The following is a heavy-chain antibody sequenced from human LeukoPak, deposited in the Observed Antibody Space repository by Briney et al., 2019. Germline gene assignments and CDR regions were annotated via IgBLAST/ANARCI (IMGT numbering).Heavy chain of an antibody. CDR3: AKGGSPSYSSSSFDY. CDR2: IRYDGSNK. D-gene: IGHD6-6*01. V-gene: IGHV3-30*02. CDR1: GFTFSSYG. J-gene: IGHJ4*02. Sequence: SGGSLRLSCAASGFTFSSYGMHWVRQAPGKGLEWVAFIRYDGSNKYYADSVKGRFTISRDNSKNTLYLQMNSLRAEDTAVYYCAKGGSPSYSSSSFDYWGQGTLVTVSS.